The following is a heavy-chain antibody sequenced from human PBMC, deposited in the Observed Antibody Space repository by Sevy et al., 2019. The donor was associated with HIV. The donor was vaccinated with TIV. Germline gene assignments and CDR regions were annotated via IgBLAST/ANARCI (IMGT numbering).Heavy chain of an antibody. CDR3: ARDGGYSVNFLPSGY. J-gene: IGHJ4*02. CDR2: ISYDGSSK. Sequence: LSLTCAASGFTFSSHAMHWVRQAPGKGLEWMAAISYDGSSKYYADSVKGRFTISRDDSKNTQYLQMSSLRAGDTAVYYCARDGGYSVNFLPSGYWGQGTLVTVSS. V-gene: IGHV3-30-3*01. D-gene: IGHD3-10*02. CDR1: GFTFSSHA.